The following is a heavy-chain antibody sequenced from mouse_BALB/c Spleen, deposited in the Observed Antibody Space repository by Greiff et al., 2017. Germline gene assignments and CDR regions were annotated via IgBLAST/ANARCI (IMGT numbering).Heavy chain of an antibody. D-gene: IGHD2-4*01. J-gene: IGHJ4*01. V-gene: IGHV1-14*01. Sequence: EVQLQQSGPELVKPGASVKMSCKASGYTFTSYVMHWVKQKPGQGLEWIGYINPYNDGTKYNEKFKGKATLTSDKSSSTAYMELSSLTSEDSAVYYCARCAMITTGYYYAMDDWGQGTSVTVSS. CDR3: ARCAMITTGYYYAMDD. CDR2: INPYNDGT. CDR1: GYTFTSYV.